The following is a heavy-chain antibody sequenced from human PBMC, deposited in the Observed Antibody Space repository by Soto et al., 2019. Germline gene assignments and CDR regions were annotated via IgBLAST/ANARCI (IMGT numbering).Heavy chain of an antibody. CDR1: GGFVTSGSYY. D-gene: IGHD1-1*01. J-gene: IGHJ3*02. Sequence: SETLSLTCAVYGGFVTSGSYYWSWIRQPPGKGLEWIGEMSHSGGTHFNPSLKSRVTISVDTSRNQFTLKMSSVTAADTALYYCARVERGTATTVVDAFDIWGPGTMVTVSS. CDR3: ARVERGTATTVVDAFDI. V-gene: IGHV4-34*01. CDR2: MSHSGGT.